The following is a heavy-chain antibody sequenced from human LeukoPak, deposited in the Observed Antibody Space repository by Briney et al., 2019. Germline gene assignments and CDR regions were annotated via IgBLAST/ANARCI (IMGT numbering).Heavy chain of an antibody. D-gene: IGHD5-18*01. J-gene: IGHJ4*02. CDR3: AKDVGSGHSYGYGDY. CDR2: ISWNSGST. Sequence: GGSLRLSCVVSGFTFDDYAMHWVRQGPGKGLEWVSGISWNSGSTGYADSVKGRFTISRDNAKNSLYLQINSLRAEDTALYYCAKDVGSGHSYGYGDYWGQGTLVTVSS. V-gene: IGHV3-9*01. CDR1: GFTFDDYA.